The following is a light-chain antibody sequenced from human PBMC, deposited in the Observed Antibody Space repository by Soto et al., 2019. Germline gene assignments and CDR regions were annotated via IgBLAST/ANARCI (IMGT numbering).Light chain of an antibody. CDR3: SSCAGSNIV. CDR2: EVG. J-gene: IGLJ2*01. Sequence: QSALTQPPSASGSPGQSVTISCTGTSDDVGGYDYVSWYQQHPGKAPKLMIYEVGKPPSGVPDRFSGSKSGNTASLTVSGLQAEDEADYYCSSCAGSNIVFGGGTKVTVL. V-gene: IGLV2-8*01. CDR1: SDDVGGYDY.